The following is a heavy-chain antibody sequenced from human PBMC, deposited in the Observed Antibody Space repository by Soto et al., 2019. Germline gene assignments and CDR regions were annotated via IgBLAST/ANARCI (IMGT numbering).Heavy chain of an antibody. V-gene: IGHV4-30-4*01. CDR1: GCSINSGDYY. CDR3: ARIGLTTALL. D-gene: IGHD4-17*01. J-gene: IGHJ4*02. Sequence: QVQLQESGPGLVKPSQTLSLTCTVSGCSINSGDYYCIWIRQPPGKGLEWIGYIYYSGSTYYNPPLRSRVTISIDTSKNHFFLNLSSVTAADTAVYYCARIGLTTALLWGQGTLVTVSS. CDR2: IYYSGST.